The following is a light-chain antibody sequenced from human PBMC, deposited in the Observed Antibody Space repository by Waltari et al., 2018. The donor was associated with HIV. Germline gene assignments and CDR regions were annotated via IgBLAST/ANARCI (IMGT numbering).Light chain of an antibody. J-gene: IGLJ2*01. Sequence: QSVLTQPPSMSGTPGQPVTISCSGGSSNIGSNYVFWYQHPPGAAPKPLMYRNNQRPSGFPDRFSGSKSGTSASLAISGLWSEDEAEYYCAAWDDSLSGHLIFGGGTKLTV. CDR3: AAWDDSLSGHLI. CDR1: SSNIGSNY. V-gene: IGLV1-47*03. CDR2: RNN.